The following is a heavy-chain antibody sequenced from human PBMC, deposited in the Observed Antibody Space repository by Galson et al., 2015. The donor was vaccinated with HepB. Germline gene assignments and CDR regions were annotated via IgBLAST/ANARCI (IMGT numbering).Heavy chain of an antibody. CDR1: GYTFTNYG. Sequence: SVKVSCKASGYTFTNYGISWVRQVPGQGLEWMGWISAHNGNTDYAQKLQGGFTMTTDRSTSTAYMELRSLRSDDTAMYYCARVTDYVGDYWGQGTLVTISS. V-gene: IGHV1-18*04. D-gene: IGHD4-23*01. CDR3: ARVTDYVGDY. CDR2: ISAHNGNT. J-gene: IGHJ4*02.